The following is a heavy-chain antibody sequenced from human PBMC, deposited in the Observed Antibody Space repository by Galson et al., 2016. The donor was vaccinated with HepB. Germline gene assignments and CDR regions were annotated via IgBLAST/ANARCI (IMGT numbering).Heavy chain of an antibody. CDR3: AREPYDCSGDGSTTTYYYYGLDV. D-gene: IGHD3-22*01. V-gene: IGHV3-21*01. CDR1: GFTFNSYN. Sequence: SLRLSCAASGFTFNSYNMNWVRQAPGKGLEWVSSISSSSNYIHYADSVQGRFAISRDNSKNSLYLQMNSLRAGDTALYYCAREPYDCSGDGSTTTYYYYGLDVGGQGTTITVSS. CDR2: ISSSSNYI. J-gene: IGHJ6*02.